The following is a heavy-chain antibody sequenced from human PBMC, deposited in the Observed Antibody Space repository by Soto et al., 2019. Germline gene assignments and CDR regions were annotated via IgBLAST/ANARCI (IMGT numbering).Heavy chain of an antibody. CDR1: GFTFSTYE. CDR3: ARTAGGGYTYGYDY. J-gene: IGHJ4*02. V-gene: IGHV3-48*03. Sequence: ESGGGFVQPGGSLRLSCAASGFTFSTYEMNWVRQAPGKGLECLSYISSSGTTIYYADSVKGRFTISRDNAKNSLYLQMNNLRAEDTAVYFCARTAGGGYTYGYDYWGQGTLVTVSS. CDR2: ISSSGTTI. D-gene: IGHD5-18*01.